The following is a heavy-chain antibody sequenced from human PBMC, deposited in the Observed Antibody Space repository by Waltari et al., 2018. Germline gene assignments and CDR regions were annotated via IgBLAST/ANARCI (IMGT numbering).Heavy chain of an antibody. CDR3: ASSGYGGNHMVDHDAFDI. Sequence: QVQLVQSGAEVKKPGSSVKVSCKASGGTFSSYAIRWVRQAPGPGLEWMGGIIPIFGTANYAQKFQGRVTITADESTSTAYMELSSLRSEDTAVYYCASSGYGGNHMVDHDAFDIWGQGTMVTVSS. V-gene: IGHV1-69*01. J-gene: IGHJ3*02. CDR2: IIPIFGTA. CDR1: GGTFSSYA. D-gene: IGHD5-12*01.